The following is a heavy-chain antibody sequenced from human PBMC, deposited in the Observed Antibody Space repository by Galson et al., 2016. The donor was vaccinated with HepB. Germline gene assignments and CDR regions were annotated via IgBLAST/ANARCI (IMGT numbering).Heavy chain of an antibody. CDR2: ISWNSRNI. CDR3: AKDGGEDWTTAKPDY. Sequence: SLRLSCAASGFTFHDHAMRWVRQTPGKGLEWVSGISWNSRNIGYADSVKGRFTISRDNAKNSVFLQMNSLRPEDTALYYCAKDGGEDWTTAKPDYWGQGTLVTASS. V-gene: IGHV3-9*01. CDR1: GFTFHDHA. D-gene: IGHD4-17*01. J-gene: IGHJ4*02.